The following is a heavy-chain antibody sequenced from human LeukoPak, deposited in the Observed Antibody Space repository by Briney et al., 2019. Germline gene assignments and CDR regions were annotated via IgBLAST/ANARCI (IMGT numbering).Heavy chain of an antibody. CDR3: ARDPRTVRI. CDR2: ISGSGDDT. Sequence: GGSLRLSCAASGFTFSSYAMTWVRQAPGKGLEWLSYISGSGDDTNYADSVRGRFTISRDNAKNSLYLQMNSLRVEDTAVYYCARDPRTVRIWGQGTLVTVSS. J-gene: IGHJ4*02. CDR1: GFTFSSYA. V-gene: IGHV3-21*05. D-gene: IGHD1-1*01.